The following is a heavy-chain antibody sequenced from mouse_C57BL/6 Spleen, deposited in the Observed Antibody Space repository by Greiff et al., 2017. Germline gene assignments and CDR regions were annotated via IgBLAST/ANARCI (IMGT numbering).Heavy chain of an antibody. CDR2: IDPSDSYT. D-gene: IGHD1-1*01. J-gene: IGHJ4*01. V-gene: IGHV1-69*01. Sequence: VQLQQPGAELVMPGASVKLSCKASGYTFTSYWMHWVKQRPGQGLEWIGEIDPSDSYTNYNQKFKGKSTLTVDKSSSTAYMQLSSLTSEDSAVYYCASLYYYGRGGYAMDYWGQGTSVTVSS. CDR3: ASLYYYGRGGYAMDY. CDR1: GYTFTSYW.